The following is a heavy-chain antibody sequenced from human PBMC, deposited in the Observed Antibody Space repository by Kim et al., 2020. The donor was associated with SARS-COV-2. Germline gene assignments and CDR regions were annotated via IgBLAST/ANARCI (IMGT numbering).Heavy chain of an antibody. D-gene: IGHD2-15*01. J-gene: IGHJ4*02. CDR3: ARGWREGYCSGGSCYSAYDY. V-gene: IGHV4-34*01. CDR2: INHSGST. CDR1: GGSFSGYY. Sequence: SETLFLTCAVYGGSFSGYYWSWIRQPPGKGLEWIGEINHSGSTNYNPSLKSRVTISVDTSKNQFSLKLSSVTAADTAVYYCARGWREGYCSGGSCYSAYDYWGQGTLVTVSS.